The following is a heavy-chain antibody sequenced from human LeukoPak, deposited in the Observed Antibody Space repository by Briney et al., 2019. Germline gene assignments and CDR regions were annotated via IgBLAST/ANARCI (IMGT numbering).Heavy chain of an antibody. CDR1: GFTFSSYG. CDR3: APRDSSGYPGDY. Sequence: PGGSLRLSCAASGFTFSSYGMHWVRQAPGKGLEWVAFIRYDGSNKYYADSVKGRFTISRDNSKNTLYLQMNSLRAEDTAVYYCAPRDSSGYPGDYWGQGTLVTVSS. D-gene: IGHD6-19*01. CDR2: IRYDGSNK. J-gene: IGHJ4*02. V-gene: IGHV3-30*02.